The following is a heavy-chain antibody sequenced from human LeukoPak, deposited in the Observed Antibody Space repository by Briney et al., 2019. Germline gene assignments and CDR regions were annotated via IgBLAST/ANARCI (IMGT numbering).Heavy chain of an antibody. CDR2: IYTSGST. CDR1: GGSISSYY. CDR3: ARAAIVVVPAAISSWFDP. J-gene: IGHJ5*02. V-gene: IGHV4-4*07. Sequence: SETLSLTCTVSGGSISSYYWSWIRQPAGKGLEWIGRIYTSGSTNYNPSLKSRVTMSVDTSKNQFSLKLSSVTAADTAVYYCARAAIVVVPAAISSWFDPWGQGTLVTVSS. D-gene: IGHD2-2*02.